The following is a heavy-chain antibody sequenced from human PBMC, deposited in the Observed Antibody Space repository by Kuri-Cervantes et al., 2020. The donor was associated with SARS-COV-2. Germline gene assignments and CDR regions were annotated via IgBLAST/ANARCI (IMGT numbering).Heavy chain of an antibody. CDR3: ARDQYDFWSGYLRGIGDV. CDR2: ISHDGKNK. V-gene: IGHV3-30*03. D-gene: IGHD3-3*01. J-gene: IGHJ6*02. Sequence: GESLKISCAASGFNFSRTDMHWVRQAPGKGLEWVAVISHDGKNKKCIASGKGRFTISRDNSQNTLYLHMKSLRSEDTAMYYCARDQYDFWSGYLRGIGDVWGQGTTVTVSS. CDR1: GFNFSRTD.